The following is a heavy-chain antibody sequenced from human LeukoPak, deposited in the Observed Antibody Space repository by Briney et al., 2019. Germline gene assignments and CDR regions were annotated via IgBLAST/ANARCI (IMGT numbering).Heavy chain of an antibody. CDR1: GFTFSSYG. CDR2: IRYDGSNK. J-gene: IGHJ5*02. CDR3: AKPMYSSGWNWFDP. D-gene: IGHD6-19*01. Sequence: GGSLRLSCAASGFTFSSYGMHWVRQAPGKGLEWVAFIRYDGSNKYYADSVKGRFTISRDNSKNTLYLQMNSLRAEDTAVYYCAKPMYSSGWNWFDPWGQGTLVTVSS. V-gene: IGHV3-30*02.